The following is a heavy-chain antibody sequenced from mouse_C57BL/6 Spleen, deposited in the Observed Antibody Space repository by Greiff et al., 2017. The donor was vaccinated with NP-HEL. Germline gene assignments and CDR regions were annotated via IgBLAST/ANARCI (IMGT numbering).Heavy chain of an antibody. V-gene: IGHV2-5*01. CDR1: GFSLTSYG. J-gene: IGHJ4*01. CDR2: IWRGGST. CDR3: AKKGDGSSPYAMDY. D-gene: IGHD1-1*01. Sequence: VQLQQSGPGLVQPSQSLSITCTVSGFSLTSYGVHWVRQSPGKGLEWLGVIWRGGSTDYNAAFMSRLSITKDNSKSQVFFKMNSLQADDTAIYYCAKKGDGSSPYAMDYWGQGTSVTVSS.